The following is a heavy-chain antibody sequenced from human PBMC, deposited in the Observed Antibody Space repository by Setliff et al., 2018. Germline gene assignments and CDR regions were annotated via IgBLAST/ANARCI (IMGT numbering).Heavy chain of an antibody. J-gene: IGHJ6*02. D-gene: IGHD2-21*02. CDR2: VNSDGSST. Sequence: GGSLRLSCAASGFTFTNYIIHWVRQAPGKGLVWVSRVNSDGSSTIYADSVKGRFTISRDNAKNSLYLQMNSLRAEDTAVYYCARDDRYRYCGGDCYYGYGMDVWGQGTTVTVSS. CDR3: ARDDRYRYCGGDCYYGYGMDV. CDR1: GFTFTNYI. V-gene: IGHV3-74*01.